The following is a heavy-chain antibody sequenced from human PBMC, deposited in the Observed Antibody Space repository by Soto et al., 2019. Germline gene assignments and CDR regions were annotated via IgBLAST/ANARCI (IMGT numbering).Heavy chain of an antibody. CDR1: GFTFSSYA. CDR3: ARQKNGGKYYFDY. Sequence: GGSLRLSCAASGFTFSSYAMHWVRQAPGKGLEWVAVISYDGSNKYYADSVKGRFTISRDNSKNTLYLQMNSLRAEDTALYYCARQKNGGKYYFDYWGQGTLVTVSS. CDR2: ISYDGSNK. J-gene: IGHJ4*02. D-gene: IGHD2-8*01. V-gene: IGHV3-30-3*01.